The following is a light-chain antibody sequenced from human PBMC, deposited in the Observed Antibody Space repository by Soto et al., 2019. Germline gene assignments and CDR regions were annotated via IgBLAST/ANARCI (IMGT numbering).Light chain of an antibody. CDR1: QSVSSSY. CDR2: GAS. Sequence: EIVLTQSPGTLSLSPGERATLSCRASQSVSSSYLAWYQQKPVQAPRLLIYGASSRATGIPDRFSGSGSGTDFTLTISRLEPEDFAVYYCQQYGSSPRTFGGGTKVDIK. V-gene: IGKV3-20*01. J-gene: IGKJ4*01. CDR3: QQYGSSPRT.